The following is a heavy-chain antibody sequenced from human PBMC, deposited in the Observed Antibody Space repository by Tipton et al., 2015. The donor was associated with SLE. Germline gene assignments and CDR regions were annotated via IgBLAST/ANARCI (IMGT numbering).Heavy chain of an antibody. CDR3: ARVDYITTSCRQVFHF. CDR2: IYYSGST. Sequence: TLSLTCTVSGGSISSSSYYWGWIRQPPGKGLEWIGSIYYSGSTYYNPSLKSRVTISVDTSKNQFSLKLSSVTAADTAVYFCARVDYITTSCRQVFHFWGQGTLVTVSS. J-gene: IGHJ4*02. D-gene: IGHD2-2*01. V-gene: IGHV4-39*07. CDR1: GGSISSSSYY.